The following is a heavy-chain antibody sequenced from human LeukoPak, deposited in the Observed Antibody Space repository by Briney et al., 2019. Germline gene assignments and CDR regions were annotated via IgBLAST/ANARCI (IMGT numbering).Heavy chain of an antibody. D-gene: IGHD3-16*01. V-gene: IGHV3-53*01. CDR3: AKDEATSGGGLAS. J-gene: IGHJ4*02. CDR2: MYTGGTT. Sequence: ETLSLTCTVSGGSISSYYWSWVRQAPGKGLEWVSAMYTGGTTYYADSVMGRFTVSRDNSRNTLFLHMNSLRVDDTAVYYCAKDEATSGGGLASWGQGTLVTVSS. CDR1: GGSISSYY.